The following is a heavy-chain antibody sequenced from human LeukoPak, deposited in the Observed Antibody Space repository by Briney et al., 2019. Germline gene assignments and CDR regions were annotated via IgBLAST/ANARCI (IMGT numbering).Heavy chain of an antibody. D-gene: IGHD2-15*01. CDR2: IYYSGST. Sequence: SETLSLTCTVSGGSISSYYWSWIRQPPGKGLEWIGYIYYSGSTNYNPSLKSRVTISVDTSKNQFSLKLGSVTAADTAVYYCGRYCSGGRCSRAFDIWGQGTTVTVSS. CDR3: GRYCSGGRCSRAFDI. CDR1: GGSISSYY. V-gene: IGHV4-59*01. J-gene: IGHJ3*02.